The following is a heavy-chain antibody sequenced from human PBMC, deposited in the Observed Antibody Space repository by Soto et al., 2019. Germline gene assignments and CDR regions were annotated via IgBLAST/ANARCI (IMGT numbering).Heavy chain of an antibody. Sequence: GGSLRLSCAVSGFTFSSYAMTWVRQAPGKGLEWVSGISGSGHSTYHADSVKGRFTISRDNSNNTLYLQMNSLSAEDTAVYYCAKDKYDILTGYSIPNWFDPWGQGTLVTVSS. V-gene: IGHV3-23*01. CDR1: GFTFSSYA. CDR2: ISGSGHST. D-gene: IGHD3-9*01. J-gene: IGHJ5*02. CDR3: AKDKYDILTGYSIPNWFDP.